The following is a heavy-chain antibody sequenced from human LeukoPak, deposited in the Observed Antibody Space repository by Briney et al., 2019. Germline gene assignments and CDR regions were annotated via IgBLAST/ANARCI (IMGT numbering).Heavy chain of an antibody. CDR3: AKDSSGHYYYLDY. D-gene: IGHD3-22*01. Sequence: GGSLRLSCAASGFTFNKSPMTWVRQAPGKGLEWVSGMSGSGDSPYYADSVKGRFTISRDNSKNTLYLQMNSLRAEDTAVYYCAKDSSGHYYYLDYWGQGTLVTVSS. CDR2: MSGSGDSP. J-gene: IGHJ4*02. CDR1: GFTFNKSP. V-gene: IGHV3-23*01.